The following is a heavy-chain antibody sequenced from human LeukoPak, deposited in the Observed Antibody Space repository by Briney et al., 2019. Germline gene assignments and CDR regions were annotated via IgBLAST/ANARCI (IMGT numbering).Heavy chain of an antibody. V-gene: IGHV3-30*18. J-gene: IGHJ4*02. CDR2: ILYDGSNK. CDR1: GFTFNSYA. D-gene: IGHD2-15*01. CDR3: AKVRYCSGVNCYPDDN. Sequence: GRSLRLSCAASGFTFNSYAMHWVRQAPGKGLEWVAVILYDGSNKYYADSVKGRFTISRDNFKNMLYLEMNSLSTEDTAVYYCAKVRYCSGVNCYPDDNWGQGTLVTVSS.